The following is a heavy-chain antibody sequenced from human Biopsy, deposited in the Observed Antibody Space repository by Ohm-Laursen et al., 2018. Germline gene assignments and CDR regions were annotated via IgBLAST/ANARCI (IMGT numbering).Heavy chain of an antibody. Sequence: SLRLSCSAFGFTVYNNYMTWVRQAPGEGLEWVSSISSRSSDIYYADSVKGRFTISRDNAKNSLFLHMNSLRAEDTAVYYCARESALKWYQSLSYFNGMDVWGQGTTVTVSS. J-gene: IGHJ6*02. CDR3: ARESALKWYQSLSYFNGMDV. D-gene: IGHD2-2*01. CDR1: GFTVYNNY. CDR2: ISSRSSDI. V-gene: IGHV3-21*01.